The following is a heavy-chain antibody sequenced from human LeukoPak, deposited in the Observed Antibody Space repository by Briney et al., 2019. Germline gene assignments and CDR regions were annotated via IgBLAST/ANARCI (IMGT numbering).Heavy chain of an antibody. V-gene: IGHV3-9*01. D-gene: IGHD3-9*01. CDR3: AKASDYDILTGYYIDY. CDR1: GFTFDDYA. CDR2: ISWSSGSI. Sequence: GRSLRLSCAASGFTFDDYAMHWVRQAPGKGLEWVSGISWSSGSIGYADSVKGRFTISRDNAKNSLYLQMNSLRAEDTALYYCAKASDYDILTGYYIDYWGQGTLVTVSS. J-gene: IGHJ4*02.